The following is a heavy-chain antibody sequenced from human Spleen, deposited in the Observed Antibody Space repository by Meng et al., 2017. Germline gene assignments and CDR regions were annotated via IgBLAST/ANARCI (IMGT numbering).Heavy chain of an antibody. CDR1: GGSISSGSYY. CDR2: IYYSGST. Sequence: SETLSLTCTVSGGSISSGSYYWSWIRQPPGKGLEWIGYIYYSGSTNYNPSLKSRVTILVDTSKNQFSLKLSSVTAADTAVYYCAREYCSGGSCYSGELNWFDPWGQGTLVTVSS. D-gene: IGHD2-15*01. CDR3: AREYCSGGSCYSGELNWFDP. V-gene: IGHV4-61*01. J-gene: IGHJ5*02.